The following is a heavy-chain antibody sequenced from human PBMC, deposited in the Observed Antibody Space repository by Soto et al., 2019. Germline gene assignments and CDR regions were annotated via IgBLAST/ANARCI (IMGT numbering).Heavy chain of an antibody. CDR3: AREGVVPYYDCGMGV. V-gene: IGHV1-18*01. J-gene: IGHJ6*02. Sequence: QVQLVQSGGEVKKPGASVKVSCKASGYTFTSYGISWVRQAPGQGLEWMGWISGYNGKTNYAQKVQDRVTMTTDTATKTVYMELRSLRSDETAVYYGAREGVVPYYDCGMGVWGQGTTVTVSS. CDR1: GYTFTSYG. CDR2: ISGYNGKT. D-gene: IGHD3-3*01.